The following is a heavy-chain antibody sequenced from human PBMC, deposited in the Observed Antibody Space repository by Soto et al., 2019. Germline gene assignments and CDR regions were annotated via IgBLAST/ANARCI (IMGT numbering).Heavy chain of an antibody. CDR1: GFTFSSYA. CDR3: ATTFGDLLLNGAFDI. D-gene: IGHD3-10*01. J-gene: IGHJ3*02. CDR2: ISGSGGST. Sequence: GGSLRLSCAASGFTFSSYAMSWVRQAPGKGLEWVSAISGSGGSTYYADSVKGRFTISRDNSKNTLFLQMNSLRADDTAVYYCATTFGDLLLNGAFDIWGQGTMVTVSS. V-gene: IGHV3-23*01.